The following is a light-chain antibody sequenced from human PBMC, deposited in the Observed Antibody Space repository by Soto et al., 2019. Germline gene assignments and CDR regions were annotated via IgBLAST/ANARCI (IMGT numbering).Light chain of an antibody. Sequence: EIVLTQFPGTLPLSPGERATLSCRASQSVGSNYLAWYQQRPGQPPNLLIFGASHRAPDIPDRFSGSGSGTDFTLTISRLEPEDFAVYYCQQYGSSIQTFGQGTKV. CDR2: GAS. J-gene: IGKJ1*01. CDR1: QSVGSNY. CDR3: QQYGSSIQT. V-gene: IGKV3-20*01.